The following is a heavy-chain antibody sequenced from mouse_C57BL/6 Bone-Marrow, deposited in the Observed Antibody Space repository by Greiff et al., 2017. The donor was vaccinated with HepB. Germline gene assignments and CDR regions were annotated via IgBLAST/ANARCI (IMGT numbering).Heavy chain of an antibody. V-gene: IGHV5-17*01. CDR3: ARRRLGAWFAY. J-gene: IGHJ3*01. CDR2: ISSGSSTI. D-gene: IGHD3-1*01. CDR1: GFTFSDYG. Sequence: EVKLQESGGGLVKPGGSLKLSCAASGFTFSDYGMHWVRQAPEKGLEWVAYISSGSSTIYYADTVKGRFTISRDNAKNTLFLQMTSLRSEDTAMYYCARRRLGAWFAYWGQGTLVTVSA.